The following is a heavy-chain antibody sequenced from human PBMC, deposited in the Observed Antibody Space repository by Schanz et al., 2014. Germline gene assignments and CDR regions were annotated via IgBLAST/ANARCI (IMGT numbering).Heavy chain of an antibody. CDR2: ISGSGGST. V-gene: IGHV3-23*04. Sequence: DVQVVESGGGLVQPGGSLRLSCEASGFTLTSYALTWVRQAPGKGLEWVAGISGSGGSTDYADSVKGRFTISRDNSKNTLYLQINNLRAEDTAVYYCAYYDVLTGFDYWGQGTLVTVSS. CDR1: GFTLTSYA. D-gene: IGHD3-9*01. CDR3: AYYDVLTGFDY. J-gene: IGHJ4*02.